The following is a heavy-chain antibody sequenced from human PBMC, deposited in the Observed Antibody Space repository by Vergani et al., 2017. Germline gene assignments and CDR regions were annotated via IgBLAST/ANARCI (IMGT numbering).Heavy chain of an antibody. D-gene: IGHD2-2*01. J-gene: IGHJ6*02. V-gene: IGHV4-34*01. CDR3: ASRRWEYQLPTAMDV. CDR1: GGPFSGYY. Sequence: QVQLQQWGAGLLKPSETLSLTCAVYGGPFSGYYWSWIRQPPGKGLEWIGEINHSGSTNYNPSLKSGVTISVDTSKNQFSLKLSSVTAADTAVYYCASRRWEYQLPTAMDVWGQGTTVTVSS. CDR2: INHSGST.